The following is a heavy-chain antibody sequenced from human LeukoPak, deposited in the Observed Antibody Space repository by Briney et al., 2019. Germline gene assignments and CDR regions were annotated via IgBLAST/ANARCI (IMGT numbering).Heavy chain of an antibody. V-gene: IGHV3-15*01. Sequence: GGSLTLSCAASGFTFSNAWMSWLRQAPGKGREWVGRIKSKTDGGTPDSAAPVKGRFTISRNDSKNTLYLQMDSLKTEDTAVYYCTTDHMVWLRFGAFDIWGQGTMVTVSA. D-gene: IGHD3-3*01. CDR3: TTDHMVWLRFGAFDI. CDR2: IKSKTDGGTP. CDR1: GFTFSNAW. J-gene: IGHJ3*02.